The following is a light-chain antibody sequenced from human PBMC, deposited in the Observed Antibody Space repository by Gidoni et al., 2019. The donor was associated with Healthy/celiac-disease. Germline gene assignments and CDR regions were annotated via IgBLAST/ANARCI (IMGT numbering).Light chain of an antibody. Sequence: EIGLTQSPATLSLSPGERATLSCRASQRVSSYLAWYHQKPGQPPRLLIYDASNRATGIPARCGGGGSGTDLPLTIGSQGLEVFEFDYFRRGSNGPLPFGGGPRLR. CDR1: QRVSSY. J-gene: IGKJ4*01. CDR2: DAS. V-gene: IGKV3-11*01. CDR3: RRGSNGPLP.